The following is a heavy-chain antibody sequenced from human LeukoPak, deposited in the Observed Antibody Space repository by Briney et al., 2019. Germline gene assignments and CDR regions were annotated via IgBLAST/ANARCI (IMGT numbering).Heavy chain of an antibody. J-gene: IGHJ4*02. CDR1: GFTFSSYG. CDR3: TRAGGTVEPY. D-gene: IGHD4-23*01. V-gene: IGHV3-49*04. Sequence: GGSLRLSCAASGFTFSSYGMSWVRQAPGKGLEWVGFIRSKAYGGTTKYAASVKGRFTISTDDSKSIAYLQMNSLKTEDTAVYYCTRAGGTVEPYWGQGTLVTVSS. CDR2: IRSKAYGGTT.